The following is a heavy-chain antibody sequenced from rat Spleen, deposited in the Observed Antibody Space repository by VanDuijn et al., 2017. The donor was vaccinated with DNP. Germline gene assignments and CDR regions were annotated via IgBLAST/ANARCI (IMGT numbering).Heavy chain of an antibody. CDR1: GFTFSDYN. D-gene: IGHD1-1*01. V-gene: IGHV5-22*01. CDR2: ISYDGGST. CDR3: ARGVYYYSATYWYFDS. J-gene: IGHJ1*01. Sequence: EVQLVESGGGLVQPGRSLKLSCAASGFTFSDYNMAWVRQAPTKGLEWVAYISYDGGSTYYGDSVKGRFTISRDNAKSTLYLQMNSLRSEDMATYYCARGVYYYSATYWYFDSWGPGTMVSVSS.